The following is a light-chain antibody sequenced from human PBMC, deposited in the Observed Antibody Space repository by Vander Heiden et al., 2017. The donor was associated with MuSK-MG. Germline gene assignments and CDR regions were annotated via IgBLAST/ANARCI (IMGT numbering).Light chain of an antibody. V-gene: IGLV2-23*03. Sequence: QSALTQPVSVSGSPGQSITISGTGTRSDVGGYNLVPWYQQTPGKAPKLMIYEGSKRPSGVSNRFSGSKSGNTASLTLSGLQAEDEADYYCCSYAGSSTFVVFGGGTKLTVL. CDR2: EGS. CDR1: RSDVGGYNL. CDR3: CSYAGSSTFVV. J-gene: IGLJ2*01.